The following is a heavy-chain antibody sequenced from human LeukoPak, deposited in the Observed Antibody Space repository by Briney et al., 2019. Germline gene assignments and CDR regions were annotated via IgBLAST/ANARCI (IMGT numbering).Heavy chain of an antibody. Sequence: SQTLSLTCTVSGGSISSGDYYWSWIRQPPGKGLEWIGYIYYSGSTYYNPSLKSRVTISVDPSKNQFSLRLSSVTAADTAVYYCTRSWTTYRRYFDYWGQGTLVTVSP. CDR1: GGSISSGDYY. D-gene: IGHD1-1*01. CDR3: TRSWTTYRRYFDY. CDR2: IYYSGST. V-gene: IGHV4-30-4*08. J-gene: IGHJ4*02.